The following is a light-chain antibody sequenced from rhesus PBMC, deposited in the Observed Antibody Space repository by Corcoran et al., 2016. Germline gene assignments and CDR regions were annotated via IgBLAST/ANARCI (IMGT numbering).Light chain of an antibody. V-gene: IGKV2-72*01. Sequence: DIVMTQTPLSLPVTPGEPASISCRSSQSLLDSEDGNTYLDWYLQKPGQSSQLPIFGGSIRASGVLDRVSGSGSGTDFTLKISKVEAEDVGVYYCVQAIAFPLTFGGGTKVEIK. J-gene: IGKJ4*01. CDR1: QSLLDSEDGNTY. CDR2: GGS. CDR3: VQAIAFPLT.